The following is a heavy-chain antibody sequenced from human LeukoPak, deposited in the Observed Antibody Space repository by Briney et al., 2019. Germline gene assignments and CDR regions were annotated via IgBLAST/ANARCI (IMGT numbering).Heavy chain of an antibody. D-gene: IGHD4-17*01. CDR2: IYYSGST. CDR3: ARVYYGDYHFDY. J-gene: IGHJ4*02. Sequence: SETLSLTCTVSGGSISSSSYYWGWIRQPPGKGLEWIGSIYYSGSTYYNPSLKSRVTISVDTSKNQFSLKLSSVTAADTAVYYCARVYYGDYHFDYWGQGTLVTVSS. V-gene: IGHV4-39*01. CDR1: GGSISSSSYY.